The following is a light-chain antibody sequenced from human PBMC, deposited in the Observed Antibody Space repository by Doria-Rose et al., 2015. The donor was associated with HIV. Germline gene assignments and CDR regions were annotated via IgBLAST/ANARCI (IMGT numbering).Light chain of an antibody. CDR3: SSYTSGTSFV. Sequence: QSALTQPASVSGSPGQSTTISCTGTSSDVGYYKYVSWYQQYPGKAPKLIISDVTKRPSGVSDRFSGSKSGNTASLTISGLQAEDEAEYFCSSYTSGTSFVFGGGTKLTV. V-gene: IGLV2-14*03. J-gene: IGLJ2*01. CDR1: SSDVGYYKY. CDR2: DVT.